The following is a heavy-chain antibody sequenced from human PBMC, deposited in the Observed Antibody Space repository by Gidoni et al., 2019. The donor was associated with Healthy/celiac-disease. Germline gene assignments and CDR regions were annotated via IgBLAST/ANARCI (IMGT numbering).Heavy chain of an antibody. CDR1: GGSISSYY. CDR2: IYYSGST. Sequence: QVQLQESGPGLVKPSETLSLTCTVSGGSISSYYWSWIRQPPGKGLEWIGYIYYSGSTNYNPSLKSRVTISVDTSKNQFSLKLSSVTAADTAVDYCASFLGFDAFDIWGQGTMVTVSS. V-gene: IGHV4-59*01. CDR3: ASFLGFDAFDI. J-gene: IGHJ3*02.